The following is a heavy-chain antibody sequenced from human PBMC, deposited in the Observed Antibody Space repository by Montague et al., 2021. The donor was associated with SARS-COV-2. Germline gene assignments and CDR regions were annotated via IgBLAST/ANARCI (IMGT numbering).Heavy chain of an antibody. J-gene: IGHJ3*02. CDR1: GGSITGYY. D-gene: IGHD4-23*01. CDR2: IYDGGAV. V-gene: IGHV4-59*01. CDR3: VRDHPYGGPRGAYDI. Sequence: SETLSLTCTVSGGSITGYYWSWLRRSPGTGLEWIAYIYDGGAVNYNPSLGSRVTISTATSKNQLSLKVNSVTAADTAVYYCVRDHPYGGPRGAYDIWGQGTVVTVSS.